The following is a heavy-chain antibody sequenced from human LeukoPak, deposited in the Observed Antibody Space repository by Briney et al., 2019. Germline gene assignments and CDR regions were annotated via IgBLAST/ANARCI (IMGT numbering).Heavy chain of an antibody. J-gene: IGHJ4*02. CDR1: GYTFTSYA. V-gene: IGHV1-3*01. Sequence: ASVKVSCKASGYTFTSYAMHWVRQAPGQRLEWMGWINAGNGNTKYSQKFQGRVTITRDTSASTAYMELSSLRSEGTAAYYCARERWGIAAAGEFDYWGQGTLVTVSS. CDR3: ARERWGIAAAGEFDY. CDR2: INAGNGNT. D-gene: IGHD6-13*01.